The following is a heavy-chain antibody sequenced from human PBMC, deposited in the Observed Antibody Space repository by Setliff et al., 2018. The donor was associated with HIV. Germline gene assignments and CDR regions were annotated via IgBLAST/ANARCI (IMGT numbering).Heavy chain of an antibody. CDR2: IIPISGTA. J-gene: IGHJ5*02. D-gene: IGHD2-2*01. CDR3: ARDFGGYCSSMSCPGLFDP. CDR1: GGTFSNYG. Sequence: SVKVSCKASGGTFSNYGMSWVRQAPGQGLEWMGGIIPISGTANYAQKFQGRVTFTTDESTSTAYMELSGLRSEDTAVYYCARDFGGYCSSMSCPGLFDPWGQGTLVTVSS. V-gene: IGHV1-69*05.